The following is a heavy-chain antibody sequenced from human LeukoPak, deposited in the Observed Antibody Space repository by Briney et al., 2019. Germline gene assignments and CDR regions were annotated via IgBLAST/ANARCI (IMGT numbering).Heavy chain of an antibody. Sequence: QAGGSLRLSCAASGFTFDDYAMHWVRQAPGKGLEWVSGISWNSGSIGYADSVKGRFTISRDNAKNSLYLQMNSLRAEDTAIYYCAKDRSSGYYPDFDYWGQGTLVTVSS. CDR3: AKDRSSGYYPDFDY. J-gene: IGHJ4*02. V-gene: IGHV3-9*01. CDR2: ISWNSGSI. D-gene: IGHD3-3*01. CDR1: GFTFDDYA.